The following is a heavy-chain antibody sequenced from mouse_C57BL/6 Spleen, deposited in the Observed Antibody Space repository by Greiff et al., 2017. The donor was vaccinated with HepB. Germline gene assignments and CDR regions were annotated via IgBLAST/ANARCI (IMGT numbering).Heavy chain of an antibody. CDR2: ISSGSSTI. J-gene: IGHJ4*01. Sequence: EVKLVESGGGLVKPGGSLKLSCAASGFTFSDYGMHWVRQAPEKGLEWVAYISSGSSTIYYADTVKGRFTISRDNAKNTLFLQMTSLRSEDTAMYYCARPLDYDEDYYAMDYWGQGTSVTVSS. V-gene: IGHV5-17*01. CDR3: ARPLDYDEDYYAMDY. CDR1: GFTFSDYG. D-gene: IGHD2-4*01.